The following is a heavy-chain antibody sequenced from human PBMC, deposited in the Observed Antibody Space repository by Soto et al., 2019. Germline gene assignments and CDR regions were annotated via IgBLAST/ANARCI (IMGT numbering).Heavy chain of an antibody. CDR1: GGSFGNSA. CDR2: FIPVYRTQ. CDR3: ATRVSRIGYFTADS. J-gene: IGHJ4*02. Sequence: QVQLVQSGAEVKKPGSTVKVSCKASGGSFGNSAITCVRQTPGQGIEWLGGFIPVYRTQNYAKKFQGRVTSTEDESTGTVYMTLSRMASDDPAVYYRATRVSRIGYFTADSWGPGTRFTVSA. V-gene: IGHV1-69*01. D-gene: IGHD3-3*01.